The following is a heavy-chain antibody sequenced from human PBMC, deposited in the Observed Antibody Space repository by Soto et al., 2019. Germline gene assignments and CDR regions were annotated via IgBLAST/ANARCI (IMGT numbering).Heavy chain of an antibody. D-gene: IGHD6-13*01. J-gene: IGHJ3*02. V-gene: IGHV1-69*12. CDR1: GDTFSNYV. CDR3: GRETSAPGTFREDASDI. CDR2: IVPIFRTA. Sequence: QVQLVQSGAEVKKPGSSVKVACKVSGDTFSNYVINWVRQAPGQGLEWMGAIVPIFRTANYAQKFQGRVTITADEFTITAYMELSGLRSDDTATYYRGRETSAPGTFREDASDIWGQGTLVTVSS.